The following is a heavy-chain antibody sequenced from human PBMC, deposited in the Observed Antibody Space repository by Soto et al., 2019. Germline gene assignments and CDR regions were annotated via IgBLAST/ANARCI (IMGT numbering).Heavy chain of an antibody. CDR1: GYNFINHW. CDR2: VYPDDPDT. CDR3: ARPTYCSSTHCSPFDY. D-gene: IGHD2-2*01. V-gene: IGHV5-51*01. Sequence: GESLEIYCNGSGYNFINHWIAWVRQMPGKGLEWMGIVYPDDPDTRYGPSFQGQVTLSADKYISTAYLQWSSLEASDTAMYYCARPTYCSSTHCSPFDYWGQGTLVTVSS. J-gene: IGHJ4*02.